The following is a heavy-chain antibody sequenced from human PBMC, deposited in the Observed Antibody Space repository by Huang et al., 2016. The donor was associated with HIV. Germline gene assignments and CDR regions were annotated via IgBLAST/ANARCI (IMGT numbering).Heavy chain of an antibody. Sequence: QVQLVQSGAEVKKPGASVKVSCKASGYTFTNYGVHWVSQAPGQSLGWMGGITAGKGDTKYSQRCQGRVTVTRDTSASTAYMEVSSLGSEDTAMYYCARLGVSDAFDIWGQGTMVTVSS. D-gene: IGHD2-8*01. CDR2: ITAGKGDT. V-gene: IGHV1-3*01. J-gene: IGHJ3*02. CDR1: GYTFTNYG. CDR3: ARLGVSDAFDI.